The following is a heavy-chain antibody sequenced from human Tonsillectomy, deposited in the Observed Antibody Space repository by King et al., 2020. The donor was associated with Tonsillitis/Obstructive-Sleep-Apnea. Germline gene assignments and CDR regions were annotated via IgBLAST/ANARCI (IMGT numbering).Heavy chain of an antibody. Sequence: QVQLVESGDEVKKPGASVKVSCEASGYTFTNYGISWVRQAPGQGLEWMGWISAYNGNTKYAQKLQDRVTMTTDTSTSTAYMELRSLRSDDTAVYYCARADLQYYYYYYMAVWGKGTTVTVSS. V-gene: IGHV1-18*01. J-gene: IGHJ6*03. CDR1: GYTFTNYG. CDR3: ARADLQYYYYYYMAV. CDR2: ISAYNGNT.